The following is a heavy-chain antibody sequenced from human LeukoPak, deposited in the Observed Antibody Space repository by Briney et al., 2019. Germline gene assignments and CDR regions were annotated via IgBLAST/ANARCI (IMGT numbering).Heavy chain of an antibody. CDR3: ARDPAFSSWFDP. CDR1: GYTFTGYY. V-gene: IGHV1-2*02. J-gene: IGHJ5*02. CDR2: INPNSGGT. Sequence: ASVKVSCKASGYTFTGYYMHWVRQAPGQGLEWMGWINPNSGGTNYAQKFQGRVTMARDTSISTAYMELSRLRSDDTAVYYCARDPAFSSWFDPWGQGTLVTFSS.